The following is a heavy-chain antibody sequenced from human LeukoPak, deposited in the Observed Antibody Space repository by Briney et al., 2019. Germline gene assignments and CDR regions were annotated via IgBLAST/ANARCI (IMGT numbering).Heavy chain of an antibody. Sequence: SQTLSLTCAISGDSVSSNSAAWNWIRQSPSRGLEWLGRTYYRSKWYNDYEVSVKSRISINPDTSKNQFSLQPNSVTPEDTAVYYCARNLRGRYRSSWHFDLWGQGTPVSVSS. CDR3: ARNLRGRYRSSWHFDL. D-gene: IGHD6-13*01. CDR1: GDSVSSNSAA. CDR2: TYYRSKWYN. J-gene: IGHJ4*02. V-gene: IGHV6-1*01.